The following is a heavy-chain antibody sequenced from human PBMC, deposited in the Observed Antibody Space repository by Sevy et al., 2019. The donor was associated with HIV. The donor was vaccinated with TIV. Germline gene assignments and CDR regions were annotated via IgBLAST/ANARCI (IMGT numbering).Heavy chain of an antibody. V-gene: IGHV4-30-2*01. CDR1: GGSISSGGYS. J-gene: IGHJ5*02. CDR3: ARVVGYDSSCCDGFDP. Sequence: SDTLSLTCAVSGGSISSGGYSWSWIRQPPGKGLEWIGYIYHSGSTYYNPSLKSRVTISVDRSKNQFSLKLSSVTAADTAVYYCARVVGYDSSCCDGFDPWGQGTLVTVSS. CDR2: IYHSGST. D-gene: IGHD5-12*01.